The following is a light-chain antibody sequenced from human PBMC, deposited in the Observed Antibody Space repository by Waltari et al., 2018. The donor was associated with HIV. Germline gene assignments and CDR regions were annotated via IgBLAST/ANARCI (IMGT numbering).Light chain of an antibody. V-gene: IGLV2-14*01. J-gene: IGLJ2*01. CDR2: GVS. CDR1: SSDVGAYTL. CDR3: NSYTSSSPLVV. Sequence: QSALTQPASVSGSPGQSITIPCTGTSSDVGAYTLVSWYQQHPGKAPKLMIYGVSNRPSGVSSRFSGSKSGNTASLTISGLQAEDEADYYCNSYTSSSPLVVFGGGTKVTVL.